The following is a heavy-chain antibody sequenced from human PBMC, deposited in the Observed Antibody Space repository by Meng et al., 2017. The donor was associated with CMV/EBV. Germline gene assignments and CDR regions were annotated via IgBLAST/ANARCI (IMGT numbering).Heavy chain of an antibody. CDR2: ISSSSSTI. D-gene: IGHD3-3*01. CDR1: GFTFSSYS. V-gene: IGHV3-48*04. CDR3: ARDQVLYDFWSGYYYYGMDV. J-gene: IGHJ6*02. Sequence: GGSLRLSCAASGFTFSSYSMNWVRQAPGKGLEWVSYISSSSSTIYYADSVKGRFTISRDNAKNSLYLQMNSLRAEDTAVYYCARDQVLYDFWSGYYYYGMDVWGQGTTVTVSS.